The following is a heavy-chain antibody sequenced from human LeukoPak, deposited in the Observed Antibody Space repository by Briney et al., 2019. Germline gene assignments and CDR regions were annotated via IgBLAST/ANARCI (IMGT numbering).Heavy chain of an antibody. CDR1: GGSISSYY. Sequence: SETLSLTCTVSGGSISSYYWSRIRQPAGKGLEWIGRIYTSGSTNYNPSLKSRVTMSVDTSKNQFSLKLSSVTAADTAVYYCARDYSGSYEADNWFDPWGQGTLVTVSS. CDR2: IYTSGST. CDR3: ARDYSGSYEADNWFDP. V-gene: IGHV4-4*07. J-gene: IGHJ5*02. D-gene: IGHD1-26*01.